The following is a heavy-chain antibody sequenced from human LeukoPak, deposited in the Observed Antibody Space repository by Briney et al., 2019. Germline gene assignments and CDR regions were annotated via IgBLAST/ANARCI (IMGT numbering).Heavy chain of an antibody. V-gene: IGHV1-8*03. J-gene: IGHJ1*01. CDR3: AIRYYYDSSGYYYPYFQH. Sequence: ASVKVSCKASGYTFTSYDINWLRQATGQGLEWMGRMNPNSSNTGYAQKFQGRVTITRNTSISTAYMELSSLRSEDTAVYYCAIRYYYDSSGYYYPYFQHWGQGTLVTVSS. CDR2: MNPNSSNT. D-gene: IGHD3-22*01. CDR1: GYTFTSYD.